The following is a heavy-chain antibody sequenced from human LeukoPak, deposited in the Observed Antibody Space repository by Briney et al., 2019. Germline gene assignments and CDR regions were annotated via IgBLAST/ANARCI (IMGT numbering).Heavy chain of an antibody. D-gene: IGHD2-15*01. CDR2: INPNSGGT. CDR1: GYTFTNYY. V-gene: IGHV1-2*02. Sequence: ASVKVSCKASGYTFTNYYIHWVRQAPGQGLEWMGWINPNSGGTYSAQKFQGRVTMTRDTSISTAYMELSRLRSDDTAVYYCARDRYCSGGTCYFTDDYWGQGTLVTVSS. J-gene: IGHJ4*02. CDR3: ARDRYCSGGTCYFTDDY.